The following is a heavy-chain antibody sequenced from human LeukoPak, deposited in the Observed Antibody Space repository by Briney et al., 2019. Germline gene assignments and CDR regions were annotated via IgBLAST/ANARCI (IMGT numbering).Heavy chain of an antibody. V-gene: IGHV1-2*02. CDR3: ARDSVDRDFWSGYSPFDY. Sequence: ASVKVSCKASGYTFTDYYMHWVRQAPGQGLEWMGWINPHSGGTDHAQKFQGRVTMTRDTSISTAYMELSRLRSDDTAVYYCARDSVDRDFWSGYSPFDYWGQGTLVTVSS. D-gene: IGHD3-3*01. J-gene: IGHJ4*02. CDR1: GYTFTDYY. CDR2: INPHSGGT.